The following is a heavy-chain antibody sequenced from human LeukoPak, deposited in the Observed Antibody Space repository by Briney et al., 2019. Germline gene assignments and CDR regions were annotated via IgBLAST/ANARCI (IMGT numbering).Heavy chain of an antibody. V-gene: IGHV4-61*01. J-gene: IGHJ5*02. CDR2: NTYFGSA. CDR1: GGSVSSNSNY. Sequence: KPSETLSLTCTVSGGSVSSNSNYWSWIRQPPGKGLEWIGYNTYFGSASYNPSLKSRVTISVDTSKNQFSLKLSSVTAADTAVYYCARDTPGGYDFWWLDPWGQGTLVTVSS. CDR3: ARDTPGGYDFWWLDP. D-gene: IGHD5-12*01.